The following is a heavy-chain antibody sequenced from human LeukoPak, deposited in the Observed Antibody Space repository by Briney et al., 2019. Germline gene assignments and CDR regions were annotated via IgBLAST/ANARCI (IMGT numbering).Heavy chain of an antibody. CDR3: ARRNYYDSSAYYLDY. CDR1: GYSFTNYW. V-gene: IGHV5-51*01. J-gene: IGHJ4*02. Sequence: GASLQISCKGSGYSFTNYWIGWVRQMPGKGLEWMGIIYPGDSDTTYSPSFQGQVTISADKSINTAYLQWSSLKASDTAMYYCARRNYYDSSAYYLDYWGQGTLVTVSS. D-gene: IGHD3-22*01. CDR2: IYPGDSDT.